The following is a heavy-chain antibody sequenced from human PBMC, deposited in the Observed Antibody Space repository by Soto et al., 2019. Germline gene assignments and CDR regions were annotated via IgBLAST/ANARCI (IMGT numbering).Heavy chain of an antibody. CDR2: IYYSGST. V-gene: IGHV4-39*01. CDR3: ATPSYGSGSYRDYGMDV. CDR1: GGSISSSSYY. J-gene: IGHJ6*02. Sequence: SETLSLTCTVSGGSISSSSYYWGWIRQPPGKGLEWIGSIYYSGSTYYNPSLKSRVTISVDTSKNQFSLKLSSVTAAETAVYYCATPSYGSGSYRDYGMDVWGQGTTVTVSS. D-gene: IGHD3-10*01.